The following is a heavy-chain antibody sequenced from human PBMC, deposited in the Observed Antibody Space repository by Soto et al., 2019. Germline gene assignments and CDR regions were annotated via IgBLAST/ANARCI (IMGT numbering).Heavy chain of an antibody. CDR1: GYTFTGYA. V-gene: IGHV1-3*01. D-gene: IGHD3-22*01. CDR2: INAGSGDT. CDR3: ARGGNSGYNALDY. J-gene: IGHJ4*02. Sequence: ASVKVSCKASGYTFTGYAMHWVRQAPGQRLEWMGWINAGSGDTKYSGNFQGRVTITRDTSASTAYMEMSSLRSEDTAVYYCARGGNSGYNALDYWGRGTLVTVSS.